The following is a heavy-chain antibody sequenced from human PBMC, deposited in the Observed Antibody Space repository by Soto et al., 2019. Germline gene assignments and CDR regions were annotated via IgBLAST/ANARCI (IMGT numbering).Heavy chain of an antibody. CDR1: GGSISKYY. Sequence: SETLSLTCTVSGGSISKYYWTWIRQPPGKGLEWIGYIYYTGSTNYNPSLKSRVTISLDTSRNHFSLKLTSVTAADTAVYYCARTGYYNFWRGLFWPFDVSGQATIVTVSS. CDR3: ARTGYYNFWRGLFWPFDV. CDR2: IYYTGST. V-gene: IGHV4-59*01. J-gene: IGHJ3*01. D-gene: IGHD3-3*01.